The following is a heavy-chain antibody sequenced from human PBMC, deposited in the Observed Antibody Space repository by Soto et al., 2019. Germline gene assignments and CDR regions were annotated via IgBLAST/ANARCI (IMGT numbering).Heavy chain of an antibody. J-gene: IGHJ6*02. CDR3: ARGIEGGYQGRYYYGMDV. CDR1: GGSVSSGSYY. CDR2: IYYSGST. Sequence: QVQLQESGPGLVKPSETLSLTCTVSGGSVSSGSYYWSWIRQPPGKGLEWIGYIYYSGSTNYNPSRTSLVTISVDTSKNQFSLKPSSVTAADTAVYYGARGIEGGYQGRYYYGMDVWGQGTTVTVSS. V-gene: IGHV4-61*01. D-gene: IGHD2-2*01.